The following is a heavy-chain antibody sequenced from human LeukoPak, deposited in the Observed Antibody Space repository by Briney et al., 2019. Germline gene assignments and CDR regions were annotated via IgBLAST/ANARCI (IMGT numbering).Heavy chain of an antibody. D-gene: IGHD6-19*01. V-gene: IGHV3-30*04. CDR2: ISYDGSSK. Sequence: GGSLRLSCAASGFTFSTYAMHWVRQAPGKGLEWVAVISYDGSSKYYADSVKGRFTISRDNSKNTLYLQMNSLRADDTAVYFCAKESTIRVAASLDYWGQGTLVTVSS. CDR1: GFTFSTYA. CDR3: AKESTIRVAASLDY. J-gene: IGHJ4*02.